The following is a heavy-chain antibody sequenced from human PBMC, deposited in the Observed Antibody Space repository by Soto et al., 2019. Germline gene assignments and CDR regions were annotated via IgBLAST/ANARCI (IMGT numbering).Heavy chain of an antibody. CDR1: GFTFRSYA. V-gene: IGHV3-23*01. J-gene: IGHJ4*02. D-gene: IGHD2-21*02. Sequence: GGSLRLSCAASGFTFRSYAMTWVRQAPGKGLEWVSTISGSGGSTYHAYSVKGRFTISRDNSKNTLYLQMNSLRAEDTAVYYCTKGVVTSYELSYFDYWGQGTQVTVSS. CDR3: TKGVVTSYELSYFDY. CDR2: ISGSGGST.